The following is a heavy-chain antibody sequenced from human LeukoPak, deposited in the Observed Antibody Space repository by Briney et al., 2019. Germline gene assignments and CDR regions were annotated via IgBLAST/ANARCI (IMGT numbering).Heavy chain of an antibody. CDR2: ISYDGSNK. J-gene: IGHJ4*01. CDR1: GFTFSRYG. CDR3: AKEKYYYDSSGYDY. V-gene: IGHV3-30*18. D-gene: IGHD3-22*01. Sequence: GGSLRLSCAASGFTFSRYGMHWVRQAPGKGLEWVAVISYDGSNKYYADSVKGRFTISRDNSKNTLYLQMNSLRAEDTAVYYCAKEKYYYDSSGYDYWGHGTLVTVSS.